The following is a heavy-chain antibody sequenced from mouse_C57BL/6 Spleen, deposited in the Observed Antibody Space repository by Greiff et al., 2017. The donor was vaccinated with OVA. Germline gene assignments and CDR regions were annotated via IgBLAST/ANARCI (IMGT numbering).Heavy chain of an antibody. V-gene: IGHV1-81*01. CDR1: GYTFTSYG. CDR2: IYPRSGNT. D-gene: IGHD1-1*01. CDR3: AREIYYCYLDY. J-gene: IGHJ2*01. Sequence: VKLMESGAELARPGASVKLSCKASGYTFTSYGISWVKQRTGQGLEWIGEIYPRSGNTYYNEQFKGKATLTADKSSSTAYMELRILTSQDSAVYFCAREIYYCYLDYWGQGTTLTVSS.